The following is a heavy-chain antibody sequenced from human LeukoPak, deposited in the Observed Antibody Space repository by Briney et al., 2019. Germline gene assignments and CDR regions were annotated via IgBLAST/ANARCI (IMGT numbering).Heavy chain of an antibody. J-gene: IGHJ5*02. V-gene: IGHV4-31*03. Sequence: SETLSLTCTVSGGSISSGGYYWSWIRQHPGKSLEWIGYIYYSGSTYYNPSLKSRVTISVDTSKNQFSLKLSSVTAADTAAYYCASIAARHGWFDPWGQGTLVTVSS. CDR2: IYYSGST. CDR3: ASIAARHGWFDP. CDR1: GGSISSGGYY. D-gene: IGHD6-6*01.